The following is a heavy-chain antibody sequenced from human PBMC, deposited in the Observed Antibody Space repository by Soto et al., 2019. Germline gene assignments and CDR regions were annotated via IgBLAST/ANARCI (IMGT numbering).Heavy chain of an antibody. Sequence: KASETLSLTCAVYGESFSGYYWNWIRQPLGKGLEWIAEINLGGSTSYNPSLKSRVTISIDTSKNQVSLRLNSVTAADTAVYYCARAKQWLAPQPDNYFDYWGQGTLVTVSS. V-gene: IGHV4-34*01. D-gene: IGHD6-19*01. CDR1: GESFSGYY. CDR3: ARAKQWLAPQPDNYFDY. J-gene: IGHJ4*02. CDR2: INLGGST.